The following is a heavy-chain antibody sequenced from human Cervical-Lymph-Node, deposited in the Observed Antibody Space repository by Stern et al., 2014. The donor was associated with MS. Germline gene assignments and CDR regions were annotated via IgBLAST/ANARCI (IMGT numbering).Heavy chain of an antibody. CDR3: ARHQPAATFAMDV. Sequence: EVQLVESGAEVKKPGESLKLSCKGSGYNFGDYWIGWVRQKPGKGLEWMGTIFPADSDSRYSPSFEGQVTISADESISTAFLQSISLKASDTGIYYCARHQPAATFAMDVWGQGTTVIVSS. CDR1: GYNFGDYW. CDR2: IFPADSDS. J-gene: IGHJ6*02. D-gene: IGHD2-2*01. V-gene: IGHV5-51*01.